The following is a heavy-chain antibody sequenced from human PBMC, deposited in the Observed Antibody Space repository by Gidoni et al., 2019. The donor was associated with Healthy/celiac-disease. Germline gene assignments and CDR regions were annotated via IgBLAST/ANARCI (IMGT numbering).Heavy chain of an antibody. V-gene: IGHV3-33*01. Sequence: QVQLVESGGGVVQPGRSMRLSCAASGFTFTSYGMHWVRQAPGKGLEWVSVIGYDGSNKYYADYVKGRFTIYRDNSKNTLYLQMNSLRAEDTAVYYCARDGGYCSGGSCYADWYFDLWGRGTLVTVSS. J-gene: IGHJ2*01. CDR1: GFTFTSYG. CDR2: IGYDGSNK. CDR3: ARDGGYCSGGSCYADWYFDL. D-gene: IGHD2-15*01.